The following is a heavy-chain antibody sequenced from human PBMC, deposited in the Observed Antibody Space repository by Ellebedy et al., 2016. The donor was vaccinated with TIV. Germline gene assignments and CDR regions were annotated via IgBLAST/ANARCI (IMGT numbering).Heavy chain of an antibody. D-gene: IGHD6-13*01. Sequence: ASVKVSCXASGYTFTGYYMHWVRQAPGQGLEWMGWINPNSGGTNYAQKFQGRVTMTRDTSISTAYMELSRLRSDDTAVYYCARGSAAGTLAVGYWGQGTLVTVSS. CDR3: ARGSAAGTLAVGY. V-gene: IGHV1-2*02. J-gene: IGHJ4*02. CDR2: INPNSGGT. CDR1: GYTFTGYY.